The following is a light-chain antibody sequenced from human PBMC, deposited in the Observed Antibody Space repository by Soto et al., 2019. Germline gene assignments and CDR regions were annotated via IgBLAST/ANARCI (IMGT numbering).Light chain of an antibody. CDR3: QQRSNWPPYT. CDR1: QSVSSY. V-gene: IGKV3-11*01. J-gene: IGKJ2*01. CDR2: DAS. Sequence: EIVLTQSPATLSLSPGERATLSCRASQSVSSYLAWYQQKPGQAPRLLIYDASNRATGIPARFSGSGSGTDFTLLISSREQEEVAVYYCQQRSNWPPYTFGQGTQLEIK.